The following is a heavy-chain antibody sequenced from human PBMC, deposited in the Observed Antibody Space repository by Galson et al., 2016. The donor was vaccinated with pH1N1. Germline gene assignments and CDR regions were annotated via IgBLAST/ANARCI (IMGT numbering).Heavy chain of an antibody. CDR1: GDTFSNFA. V-gene: IGHV1-69*06. CDR3: AKSLYFYDNSGDYYAAYYYGRAV. Sequence: SVKVSCKASGDTFSNFAISWVRQAPGQGLEWMGGIIPIFGPANYERKFQGRVTITADKSTSTAYMELSSLRSEDTAVYYCAKSLYFYDNSGDYYAAYYYGRAVWGQGTTAAVS. J-gene: IGHJ6*02. CDR2: IIPIFGPA. D-gene: IGHD3-22*01.